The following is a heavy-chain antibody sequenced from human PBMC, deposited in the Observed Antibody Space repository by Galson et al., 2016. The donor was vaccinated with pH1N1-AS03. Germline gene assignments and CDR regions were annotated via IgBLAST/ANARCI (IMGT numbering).Heavy chain of an antibody. D-gene: IGHD6-19*01. CDR3: ARDDFNNSGRSL. CDR1: GFTFGSYS. Sequence: SLRLSCAASGFTFGSYSMNWVRQAPGKGLEWVSSISSSGGYIYYSDPVKGRFTISRDNARNSLYLEMNSLRAEDTAVYYCARDDFNNSGRSLWGQGTLVTVSS. V-gene: IGHV3-21*01. J-gene: IGHJ4*02. CDR2: ISSSGGYI.